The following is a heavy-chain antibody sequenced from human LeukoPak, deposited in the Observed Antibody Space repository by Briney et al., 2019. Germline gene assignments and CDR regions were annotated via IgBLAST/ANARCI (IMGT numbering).Heavy chain of an antibody. D-gene: IGHD1-1*01. J-gene: IGHJ4*02. Sequence: SETLSLTCTVSGGSITNYYWSWIRQPPGKGLEWIGYVYYSGSTYYNPSLKSRVTISVDTSKNQFSLKLSSVTAADTAVYYCVRRGRQMELDYWGQGTLVTVSS. V-gene: IGHV4-59*08. CDR2: VYYSGST. CDR1: GGSITNYY. CDR3: VRRGRQMELDY.